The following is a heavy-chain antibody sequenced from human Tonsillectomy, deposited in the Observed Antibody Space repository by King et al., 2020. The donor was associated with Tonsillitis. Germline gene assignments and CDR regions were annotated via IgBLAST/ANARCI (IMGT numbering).Heavy chain of an antibody. J-gene: IGHJ4*02. D-gene: IGHD3-3*01. CDR1: GGSFSGYY. V-gene: IGHV4-34*01. Sequence: VQLQQWGAGLLKPSETLSLTCAVYGGSFSGYYWSWIRQPPGKGLEWIGEINHSGSTNYNPSLKSRVTISVDTSKNQFSLKLSSVTAADTAVYYCARGTIFGVVIIDYWGQGTLVTVSS. CDR2: INHSGST. CDR3: ARGTIFGVVIIDY.